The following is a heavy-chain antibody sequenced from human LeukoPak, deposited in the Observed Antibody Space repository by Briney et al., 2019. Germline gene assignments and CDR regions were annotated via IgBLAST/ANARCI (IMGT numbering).Heavy chain of an antibody. CDR3: AKGGVVAAAGTDY. J-gene: IGHJ4*02. Sequence: GGSLRLSCAASGFTLSSYGMHWVRQAPGKGLEWVAFIRYDGSNKYYADSVKGRFTISRDNSKNTLYLQMNSLRAEDTAVYYCAKGGVVAAAGTDYWGQGTLVTVSS. D-gene: IGHD6-13*01. CDR1: GFTLSSYG. CDR2: IRYDGSNK. V-gene: IGHV3-30*02.